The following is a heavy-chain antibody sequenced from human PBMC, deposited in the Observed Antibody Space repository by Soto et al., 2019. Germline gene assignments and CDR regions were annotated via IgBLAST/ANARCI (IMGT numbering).Heavy chain of an antibody. CDR3: AKDPSYGDYEDYFDY. V-gene: IGHV3-30*18. Sequence: QVQLVESGGGVVQPGRSLRLSCAASGFTFSSYGMHWVRQAPGKGLEWVAVISYDGSNKYYADSVKGRFTISRDNSKNTLYLQMNSLRAEDTAVYYCAKDPSYGDYEDYFDYRGQGTLVTVSS. CDR2: ISYDGSNK. D-gene: IGHD4-17*01. J-gene: IGHJ4*02. CDR1: GFTFSSYG.